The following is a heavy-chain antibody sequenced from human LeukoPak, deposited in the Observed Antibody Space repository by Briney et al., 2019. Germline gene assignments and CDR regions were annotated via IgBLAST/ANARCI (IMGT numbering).Heavy chain of an antibody. CDR3: ARGVYGTGDPYYFDY. J-gene: IGHJ4*02. CDR1: GGSISSGDYY. CDR2: INHSGST. V-gene: IGHV4-39*07. D-gene: IGHD7-27*01. Sequence: PSETLSLTCTVSGGSISSGDYYWSWIRQPPGKGLEWIGEINHSGSTNYNPSLKSRVTISVDTSKNQFSLKLSSVTAADTAVYYCARGVYGTGDPYYFDYWGQGALVTVSS.